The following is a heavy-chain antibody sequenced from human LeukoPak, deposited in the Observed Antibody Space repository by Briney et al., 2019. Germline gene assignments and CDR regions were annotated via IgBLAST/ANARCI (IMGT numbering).Heavy chain of an antibody. V-gene: IGHV3-30*02. CDR1: GFTFSSYG. CDR2: IRYDGSNK. D-gene: IGHD3-3*01. CDR3: AKERRRIFGVVRKGFDY. Sequence: GGSLRLSCAASGFTFSSYGMHWVRQAPGKGLEWVAFIRYDGSNKYYADSVKGRFTISRDNSKNTLYLQMNSLRAEDTAVYYCAKERRRIFGVVRKGFDYWGQGTLVTVSS. J-gene: IGHJ4*02.